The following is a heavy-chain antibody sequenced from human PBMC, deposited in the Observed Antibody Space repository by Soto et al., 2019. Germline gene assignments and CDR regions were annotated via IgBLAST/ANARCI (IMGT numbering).Heavy chain of an antibody. J-gene: IGHJ3*02. Sequence: QITLKESGPTLVKPTQTLTLTCTFSGFSLSTSGVGVGWIRQPPGKALEWLALIYWDDDKRYSPSLKSRLTITKDTSKNQVVLTMTNMDPVDTATYYCALTVRFGELIGAFDIWGQGTMVTVSS. CDR2: IYWDDDK. D-gene: IGHD3-10*01. CDR3: ALTVRFGELIGAFDI. CDR1: GFSLSTSGVG. V-gene: IGHV2-5*02.